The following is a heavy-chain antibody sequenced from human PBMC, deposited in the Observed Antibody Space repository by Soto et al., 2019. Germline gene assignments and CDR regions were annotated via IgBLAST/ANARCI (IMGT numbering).Heavy chain of an antibody. CDR1: GGTFSSYA. V-gene: IGHV1-69*13. J-gene: IGHJ6*02. Sequence: SVKVSCKASGGTFSSYAISWVRQAPGQGLEWMGGIIPIFGTANYAQKFQGRVTITADESTSTAYMELSSLRSEDTAVYYCARPSMSNLYYYYGMDVWGQGTMVTVSS. CDR3: ARPSMSNLYYYYGMDV. CDR2: IIPIFGTA.